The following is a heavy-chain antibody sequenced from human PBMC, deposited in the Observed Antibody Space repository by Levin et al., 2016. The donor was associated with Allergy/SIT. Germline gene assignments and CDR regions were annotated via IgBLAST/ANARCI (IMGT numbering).Heavy chain of an antibody. J-gene: IGHJ4*02. CDR1: GGSINSRNW. CDR3: ARAVPYPYFDY. D-gene: IGHD2-21*01. CDR2: VSQSGTT. Sequence: SETLSLTCTVSGGSINSRNWWSWIRQSPGKGLEWIGEVSQSGTTNYNPSLKSRVDISIDKSKDQFSLKLSSVTAADTAVYFCARAVPYPYFDYWGQGTLVTVSS. V-gene: IGHV4-4*02.